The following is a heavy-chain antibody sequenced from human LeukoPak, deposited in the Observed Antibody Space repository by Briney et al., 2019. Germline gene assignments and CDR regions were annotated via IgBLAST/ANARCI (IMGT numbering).Heavy chain of an antibody. CDR1: GFTFSVHA. J-gene: IGHJ3*02. Sequence: GGSLRLSCAAFGFTFSVHAMDWVRQAPGEGLEWVARCRGKTNSYSTEYAASVNGRFTISRDDSKNSLYLQMNSLKTEDTAVYYCVRRRVGVAPASDMWGQGTTVTVSS. CDR2: CRGKTNSYST. D-gene: IGHD1-26*01. V-gene: IGHV3-72*01. CDR3: VRRRVGVAPASDM.